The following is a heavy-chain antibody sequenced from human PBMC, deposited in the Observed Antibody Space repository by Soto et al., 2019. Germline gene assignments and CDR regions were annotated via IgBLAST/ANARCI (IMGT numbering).Heavy chain of an antibody. CDR2: INSDGSST. D-gene: IGHD1-20*01. J-gene: IGHJ4*02. CDR1: GFTFRSYC. V-gene: IGHV3-74*01. Sequence: GGSLRLSCASSGFTFRSYCMHWVRQAPGSGLEWVSRINSDGSSTSYADSVKGRFTISRDTAKNPLSLQMNGLTAEDTAVYYCAREGGDNHNYYFDYWGQGTLVTVSS. CDR3: AREGGDNHNYYFDY.